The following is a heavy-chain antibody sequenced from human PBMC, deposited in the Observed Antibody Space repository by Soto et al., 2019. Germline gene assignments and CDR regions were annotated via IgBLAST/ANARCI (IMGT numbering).Heavy chain of an antibody. Sequence: PGESLKISCKGSGYSFTNYWINWVRQMPGKGLEWMGTIDPSDSYTNYSPSFQGHVTISVDKSVNTAYLQWSSLRSEDTAVYYCARDERFPSSGMDVWGQGTTVTVSS. CDR3: ARDERFPSSGMDV. CDR2: IDPSDSYT. J-gene: IGHJ6*02. D-gene: IGHD2-21*01. V-gene: IGHV5-10-1*01. CDR1: GYSFTNYW.